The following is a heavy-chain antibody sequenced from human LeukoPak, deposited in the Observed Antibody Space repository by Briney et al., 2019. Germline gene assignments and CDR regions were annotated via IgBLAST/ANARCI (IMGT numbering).Heavy chain of an antibody. V-gene: IGHV1-46*01. J-gene: IGHJ4*02. CDR3: AGSSGYTYGFYY. D-gene: IGHD5-18*01. CDR2: IEPSGGST. CDR1: GYTFTNFY. Sequence: SPLKVSCMASGYTFTNFYMHWVRQAPGQGLEGMGIIEPSGGSTSYAQKFQGRVTMTRDTSTSTVYMELSSLRSEDTAMYYCAGSSGYTYGFYYWGQGTLVTVSS.